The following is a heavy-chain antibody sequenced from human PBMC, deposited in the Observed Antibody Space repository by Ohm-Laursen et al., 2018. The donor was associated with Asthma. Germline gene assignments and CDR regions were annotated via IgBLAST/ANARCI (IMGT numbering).Heavy chain of an antibody. Sequence: SLRLSCAASGFSLSDYFLHWVRQGQGEGLVWISHLFPDGRRTNYADSVKGRFTISRDDAQNTVYLQMNSLRADDTAVYYCARGSLEGLQWGQGTLVTVSS. D-gene: IGHD5-24*01. CDR1: GFSLSDYF. V-gene: IGHV3-74*01. CDR3: ARGSLEGLQ. J-gene: IGHJ4*02. CDR2: LFPDGRRT.